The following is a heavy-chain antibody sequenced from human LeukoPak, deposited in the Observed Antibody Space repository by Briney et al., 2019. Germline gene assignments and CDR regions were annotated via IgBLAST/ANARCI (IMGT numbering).Heavy chain of an antibody. J-gene: IGHJ4*02. V-gene: IGHV3-7*01. CDR1: GFTFSTYW. CDR3: ARDSFETYIDY. CDR2: IKEDGSEK. Sequence: PGGSLRLSCAVSGFTFSTYWMSWVRQAPGKGLEWVGNIKEDGSEKYYVDSMKGRFTISRDNAKNSLYLQMNSLRVEDTAVYYCARDSFETYIDYWGQGTMATVSS. D-gene: IGHD3-10*01.